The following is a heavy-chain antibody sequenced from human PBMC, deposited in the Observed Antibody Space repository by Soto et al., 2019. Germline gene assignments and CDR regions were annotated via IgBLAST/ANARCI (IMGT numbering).Heavy chain of an antibody. CDR1: GFTFDDYA. CDR2: ISWNSGSI. J-gene: IGHJ6*03. V-gene: IGHV3-9*01. CDR3: AKDVPDAMAHYYYYYMDV. D-gene: IGHD5-18*01. Sequence: EVQLVESGGGLVQPGRSLRLSCAASGFTFDDYAMHWVRQAPGKGLEWVSGISWNSGSIGYADSVKGRFTISRDNAKNSLYLQMNSLRAEDTALYYCAKDVPDAMAHYYYYYMDVWGKGTTVTVSS.